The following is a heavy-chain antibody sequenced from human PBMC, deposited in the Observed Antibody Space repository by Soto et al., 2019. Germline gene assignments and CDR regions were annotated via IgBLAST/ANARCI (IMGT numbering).Heavy chain of an antibody. CDR1: GFTFTTYW. Sequence: QLVESGGRLVQPGGSLRLSCATSGFTFTTYWMTWVRQAPGKGLEWVANIKEDGSEENYVDSVKGRFTISRDNGKNSLFLQMNRLRREDSAVYYCVRSFSFDWLLFTLDYWGQGTLVSVSS. CDR3: VRSFSFDWLLFTLDY. V-gene: IGHV3-7*01. CDR2: IKEDGSEE. D-gene: IGHD3-9*01. J-gene: IGHJ4*02.